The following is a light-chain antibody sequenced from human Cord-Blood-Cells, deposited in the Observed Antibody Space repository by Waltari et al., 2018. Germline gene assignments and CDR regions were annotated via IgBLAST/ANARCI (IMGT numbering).Light chain of an antibody. CDR3: QQSYSTPRT. V-gene: IGKV1-39*01. CDR2: AAS. J-gene: IGKJ2*01. Sequence: DIQITQSPSSLSASVGDRVTITRRASQSISSYFNWYQQKPGKAPKLQICAASSLQSGIPSRFSGSGSGTDFTLTISSLQPEDFATYYCQQSYSTPRTFGQGPKLEIK. CDR1: QSISSY.